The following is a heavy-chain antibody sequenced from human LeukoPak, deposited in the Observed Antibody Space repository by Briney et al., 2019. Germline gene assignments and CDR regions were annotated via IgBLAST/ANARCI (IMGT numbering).Heavy chain of an antibody. D-gene: IGHD4-23*01. CDR1: GGSISSYF. V-gene: IGHV4-59*01. J-gene: IGHJ4*02. CDR2: ISNTGIT. Sequence: SSETLSLTCTVSGGSISSYFWSWIRQPPAQGLEWMGYISNTGITKYNPSLKSRVTISADTSKNQFSLNLNSVTAADTAVYYCAKASVTTAVLFDSWGQGTLVAVSS. CDR3: AKASVTTAVLFDS.